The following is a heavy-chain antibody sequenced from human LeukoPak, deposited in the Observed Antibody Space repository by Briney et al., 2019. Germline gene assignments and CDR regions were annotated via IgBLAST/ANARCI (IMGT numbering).Heavy chain of an antibody. Sequence: GASVKVSCKTSGYSFTNYYMHWVRPAPGQGLEWMGIINPRVNVTNYARTFRGGVTMTGETSTGTVYMDLSSLKSEDTAIYYCARGYFGESLFNSEGGIDYWGQGTLVIVS. D-gene: IGHD3-10*01. CDR2: INPRVNVT. V-gene: IGHV1-46*01. J-gene: IGHJ4*02. CDR1: GYSFTNYY. CDR3: ARGYFGESLFNSEGGIDY.